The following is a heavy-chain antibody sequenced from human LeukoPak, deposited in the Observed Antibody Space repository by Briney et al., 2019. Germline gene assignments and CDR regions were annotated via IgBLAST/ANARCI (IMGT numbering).Heavy chain of an antibody. V-gene: IGHV4-39*01. Sequence: SETLSLTCTVSGGSISSYYWGWIRQPPGKGLEWIGSIYYSGSTHYNPSLKSRVTISIDTSKNHFSLNLTSVTAADTAVYYCARNRYCSSSKCYESDSNYFGMDVWGQGTTVTVSS. D-gene: IGHD2-2*01. J-gene: IGHJ6*02. CDR1: GGSISSYY. CDR2: IYYSGST. CDR3: ARNRYCSSSKCYESDSNYFGMDV.